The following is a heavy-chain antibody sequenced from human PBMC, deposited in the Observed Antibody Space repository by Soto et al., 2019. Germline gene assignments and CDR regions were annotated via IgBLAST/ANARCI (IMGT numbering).Heavy chain of an antibody. D-gene: IGHD1-1*01. Sequence: EVQLVESGGGLVQPGGSLRLSCVASGFTFSGYWMHWVRQAPGKGLVWVSRIDGDGSRTNYADSVKGRFTISRDNAKNTLYLQMNSLRAEDTAVYYGARELASYNAYWGQGTLVTVSS. CDR1: GFTFSGYW. J-gene: IGHJ4*02. CDR2: IDGDGSRT. CDR3: ARELASYNAY. V-gene: IGHV3-74*01.